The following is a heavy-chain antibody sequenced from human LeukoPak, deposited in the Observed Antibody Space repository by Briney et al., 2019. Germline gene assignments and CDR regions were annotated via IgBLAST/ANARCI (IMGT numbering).Heavy chain of an antibody. V-gene: IGHV1-69*05. CDR1: GGTFSSYA. CDR2: IIPIFGTA. J-gene: IGHJ4*02. CDR3: ARAAVPAACDY. D-gene: IGHD2-2*01. Sequence: EASVKVSCKASGGTFSSYAISWVRQAPGQGLEWMGGIIPIFGTANYAQKLQGRVTMTTDTSTSTAYMELRSLRSDDTAVYYCARAAVPAACDYWGQGTLVTVSS.